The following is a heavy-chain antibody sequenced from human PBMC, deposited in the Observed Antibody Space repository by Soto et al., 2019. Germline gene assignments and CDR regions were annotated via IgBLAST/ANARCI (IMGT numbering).Heavy chain of an antibody. CDR3: ARVSDYGSVLVEC. CDR1: GFTFSSYG. D-gene: IGHD3-10*01. CDR2: IWYDGSNK. J-gene: IGHJ4*02. V-gene: IGHV3-33*01. Sequence: GGSLRLSCAASGFTFSSYGMHWVRQAPGKGLEWVAVIWYDGSNKYYADSVKGRFTISRDNSKNTLYLQMNSLRAEDTAVYYCARVSDYGSVLVECWGQRTLVTVSS.